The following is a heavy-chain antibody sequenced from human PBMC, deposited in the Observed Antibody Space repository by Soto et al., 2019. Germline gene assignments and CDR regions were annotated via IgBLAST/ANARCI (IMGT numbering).Heavy chain of an antibody. Sequence: SETLSLTCTVSGGSISSYYWSWIRQPPGKGLEWIGYIYYSGSTNYNPSLKSRVTISVDTSKNQFSLKLSSVTAADTAVYYCARGLGYRIPANYGGQENLFTVS. CDR1: GGSISSYY. J-gene: IGHJ4*02. V-gene: IGHV4-59*01. CDR3: ARGLGYRIPANY. CDR2: IYYSGST. D-gene: IGHD6-13*01.